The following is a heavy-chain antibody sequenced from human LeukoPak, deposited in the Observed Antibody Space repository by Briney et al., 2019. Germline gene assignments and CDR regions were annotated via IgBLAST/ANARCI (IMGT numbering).Heavy chain of an antibody. CDR3: ARGLVKGRPPKFDY. J-gene: IGHJ4*02. CDR1: GGSISSGSYY. CDR2: IYTSGST. Sequence: PSQTLSLTCTVSGGSISSGSYYWSWIRQPAGKGLEWIGRIYTSGSTNYNPSLKSRVTVSVDTSKNQFSLKLSSVTAADTAVYYCARGLVKGRPPKFDYWGQGTLVTVSS. D-gene: IGHD1-26*01. V-gene: IGHV4-61*02.